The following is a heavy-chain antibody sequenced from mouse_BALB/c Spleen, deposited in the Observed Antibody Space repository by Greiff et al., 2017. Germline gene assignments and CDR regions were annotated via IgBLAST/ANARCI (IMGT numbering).Heavy chain of an antibody. Sequence: VQLKQSGPELVKPGASVKMSCKASGYTFTSYVMHWVKQKPGQGLEWIGYINPYNDGTKYNEKFKGKATLTSDKSSSTAYMELSSLTSEDSAVYYCARGGGTYAMDYWGQGTSVTVSS. V-gene: IGHV1-14*01. J-gene: IGHJ4*01. CDR2: INPYNDGT. CDR1: GYTFTSYV. CDR3: ARGGGTYAMDY. D-gene: IGHD1-1*02.